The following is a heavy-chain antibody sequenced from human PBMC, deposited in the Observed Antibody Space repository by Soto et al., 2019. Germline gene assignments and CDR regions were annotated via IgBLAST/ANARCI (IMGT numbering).Heavy chain of an antibody. CDR3: DKNGPADAEAFDS. CDR1: GFIFASYA. V-gene: IGHV3-23*01. CDR2: ISGSAGTT. Sequence: EVQLSQSGGGWVQPGGSLRLSCSASGFIFASYAMSWVRQAPGKGLEWVSVISGSAGTTDYAGSVTGRFTISRDNCKNTLYLDMNSLKGEETAVYYCDKNGPADAEAFDSWGQGTMVTVSS. J-gene: IGHJ3*01. D-gene: IGHD2-8*01.